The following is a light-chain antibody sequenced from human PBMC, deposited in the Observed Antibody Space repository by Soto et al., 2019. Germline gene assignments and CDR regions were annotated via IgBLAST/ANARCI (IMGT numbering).Light chain of an antibody. CDR1: ESVGRH. CDR3: QQYNNWPPN. Sequence: VVTQSPATLSVSPGERATLSCMASESVGRHLAWYQQKPGQAPKLLIFDASTRATGVPARFSGSGSGTEFTLTISSLQSEDNAVYYCQQYNNWPPNFGQGTRLEIK. V-gene: IGKV3-15*01. J-gene: IGKJ5*01. CDR2: DAS.